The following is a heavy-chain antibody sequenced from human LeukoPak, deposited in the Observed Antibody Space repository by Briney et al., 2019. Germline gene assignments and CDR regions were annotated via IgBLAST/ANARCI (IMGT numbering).Heavy chain of an antibody. CDR1: GFTFSSYS. CDR2: ISSSSSYI. J-gene: IGHJ6*02. CDR3: ARDDIVVVPAAMGHYYYGMDV. D-gene: IGHD2-2*01. Sequence: GGSLRLSCAASGFTFSSYSMNWVGQAPGKGLEWVSSISSSSSYIYYADSVKGRFTISRDNAKNSLYLQMNSLRAEDTAVYYCARDDIVVVPAAMGHYYYGMDVWGQGTTVTVSS. V-gene: IGHV3-21*01.